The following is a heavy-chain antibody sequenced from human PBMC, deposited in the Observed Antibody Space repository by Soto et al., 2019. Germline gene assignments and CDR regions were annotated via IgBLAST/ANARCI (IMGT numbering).Heavy chain of an antibody. Sequence: GGSLRLSCAASGFTFSSYSMNWVRQAPGKGLEWVSSISSSSSYIYYADSVKGRFTISRDNAKNSLYLQMNSLRAEDTAVYYCARDHGDLLTLQYYYYGMDVWGQGTTVTVSS. J-gene: IGHJ6*02. CDR3: ARDHGDLLTLQYYYYGMDV. V-gene: IGHV3-21*01. CDR1: GFTFSSYS. CDR2: ISSSSSYI. D-gene: IGHD4-17*01.